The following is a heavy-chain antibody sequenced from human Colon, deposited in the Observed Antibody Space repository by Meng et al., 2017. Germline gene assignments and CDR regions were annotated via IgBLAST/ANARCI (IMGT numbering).Heavy chain of an antibody. J-gene: IGHJ4*02. D-gene: IGHD6-13*01. V-gene: IGHV4-39*07. Sequence: LAQHEPGPGLVKPSETLSLTCTVSGGSISSSSYYWGWIRQPPGKGLEWIGSIYYSGSTYYNPSLKSRVTISVDTSKNQFSLKLSSVTAADTAVYYCASSIAAAGINFDYWGQGTLVTVSS. CDR3: ASSIAAAGINFDY. CDR2: IYYSGST. CDR1: GGSISSSSYY.